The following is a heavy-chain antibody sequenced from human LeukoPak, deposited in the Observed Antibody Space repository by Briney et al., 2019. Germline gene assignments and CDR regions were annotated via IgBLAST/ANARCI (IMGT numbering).Heavy chain of an antibody. CDR2: ISGSGGST. CDR1: GFTFSSYA. CDR3: AKARAAGLDAFDI. J-gene: IGHJ3*02. D-gene: IGHD6-13*01. Sequence: GGSLRLSCAASGFTFSSYAMSWVRQAPGKGLEWVSAISGSGGSTYYADSVKGRFTISRDNFKNTLYLQMNSLRAEDTAVYYCAKARAAGLDAFDIWGQGTMVTVSS. V-gene: IGHV3-23*01.